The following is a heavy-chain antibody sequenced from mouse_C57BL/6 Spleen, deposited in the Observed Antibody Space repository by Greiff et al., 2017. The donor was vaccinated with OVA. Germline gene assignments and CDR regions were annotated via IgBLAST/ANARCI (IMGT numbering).Heavy chain of an antibody. J-gene: IGHJ2*01. Sequence: QVQLQQSGAELVRPGASVTLSCKASGYTFTDYEMHWVKQTPVHGLEWMGAIDPETGGTAYNQKFKGKAILTADKSSSTAYMELRSLTSEDSAVYYCTTRYYGNYDYWGQGTTLTVSS. CDR2: IDPETGGT. CDR3: TTRYYGNYDY. CDR1: GYTFTDYE. D-gene: IGHD2-1*01. V-gene: IGHV1-15*01.